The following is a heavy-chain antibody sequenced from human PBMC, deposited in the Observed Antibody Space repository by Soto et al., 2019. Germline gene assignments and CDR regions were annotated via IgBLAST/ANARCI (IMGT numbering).Heavy chain of an antibody. CDR3: ARGGGFCGDEWYKGGIDY. CDR2: ISHDGKEK. V-gene: IGHV3-30*04. J-gene: IGHJ4*02. CDR1: GFAFSHYA. Sequence: QVQLVESGGGVVKPGRSLRLSCAASGFAFSHYAMHWVRQAPGEGLEWVAVISHDGKEKFYEDSVKGRLTISRDNSKNTRYLEMNSLRLDDTAVYYCARGGGFCGDEWYKGGIDYWGQGTVVTVSS. D-gene: IGHD2-21*01.